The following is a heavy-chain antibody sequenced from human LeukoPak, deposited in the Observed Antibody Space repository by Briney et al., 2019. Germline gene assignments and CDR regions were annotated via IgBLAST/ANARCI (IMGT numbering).Heavy chain of an antibody. V-gene: IGHV4-4*09. D-gene: IGHD3-22*01. CDR2: IYTSGST. J-gene: IGHJ6*03. CDR3: ARRTRAYYYDSSGYPPHYYYYMDV. CDR1: GGSISSYY. Sequence: PSETLSLTCTVSGGSISSYYWSWIRQPPGKGLEWIGYIYTSGSTNYNPSLKSRVTISVDTSKNQFSLKLSSVTAADTAVYYCARRTRAYYYDSSGYPPHYYYYMDVWGKGTTVTVSS.